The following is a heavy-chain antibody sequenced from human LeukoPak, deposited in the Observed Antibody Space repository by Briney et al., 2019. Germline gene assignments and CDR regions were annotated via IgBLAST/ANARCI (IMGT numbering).Heavy chain of an antibody. V-gene: IGHV3-9*01. Sequence: PGRSLRLSCAASGFTFDDYAMHWVRQAPGKGLEWVSGISWNSGSIGYADSVKGRFTISRDNAKNSLYLQMNSLRAEDTALYYCAKEKGHDSSGYKKRGAFDIWGQGTMVTVSS. CDR2: ISWNSGSI. D-gene: IGHD3-22*01. CDR3: AKEKGHDSSGYKKRGAFDI. J-gene: IGHJ3*02. CDR1: GFTFDDYA.